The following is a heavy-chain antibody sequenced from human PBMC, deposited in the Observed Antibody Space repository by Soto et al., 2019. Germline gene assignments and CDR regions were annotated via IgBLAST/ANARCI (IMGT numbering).Heavy chain of an antibody. V-gene: IGHV1-69*06. CDR1: GGTFSSYA. CDR3: ATYGSGSYYDYYYGMDV. D-gene: IGHD3-10*01. J-gene: IGHJ6*02. CDR2: IIPILGTA. Sequence: QVQLVQSGAEVKKPGSSVKVSCKASGGTFSSYAISWVRQAPGQGLEWMGGIIPILGTANYAQKFQGRVTITADKFTRKDYMELRSLRTGDTDVYYCATYGSGSYYDYYYGMDVWGQGTTVTVSS.